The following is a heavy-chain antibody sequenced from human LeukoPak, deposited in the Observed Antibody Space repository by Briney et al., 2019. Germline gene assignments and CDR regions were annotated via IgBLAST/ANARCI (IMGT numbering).Heavy chain of an antibody. CDR1: GFTVSSNY. CDR3: ARDRAAAGLDY. CDR2: IYSGGST. D-gene: IGHD6-13*01. J-gene: IGHJ4*02. V-gene: IGHV3-53*01. Sequence: GGSLRLSCAASGFTVSSNYMSWVHQAPGRGLEWVSVIYSGGSTYYADSVKGRFTISRDNSKNTLYLQMNSLRAEDTAVYYCARDRAAAGLDYWGQGTLVTVSS.